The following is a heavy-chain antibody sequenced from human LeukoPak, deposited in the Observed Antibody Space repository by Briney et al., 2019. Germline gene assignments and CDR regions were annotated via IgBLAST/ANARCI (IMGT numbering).Heavy chain of an antibody. CDR3: ARTEGGWRAVGY. CDR1: GYTFTGFY. Sequence: ASVKVSYKTSGYTFTGFYMHWVRQAPGQGLEWMGWINPNSGDTNYAQKFQGRVTMTRDTSISTVYMELSSLRSDDTAVYYCARTEGGWRAVGYWGQGTLVTVSS. J-gene: IGHJ4*02. V-gene: IGHV1-2*02. CDR2: INPNSGDT. D-gene: IGHD6-19*01.